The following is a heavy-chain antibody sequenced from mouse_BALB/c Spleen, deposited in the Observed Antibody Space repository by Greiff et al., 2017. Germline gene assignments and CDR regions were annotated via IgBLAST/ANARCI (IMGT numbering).Heavy chain of an antibody. CDR2: ISSGGSYT. J-gene: IGHJ2*01. V-gene: IGHV5-6*03. CDR1: GFTFSSYG. CDR3: ARERNGSSPFDY. Sequence: EVKLVESGGGLVKPGGSLKLSCAASGFTFSSYGMSWVRQTPDKRLEWVATISSGGSYTYYPDSVKGRFTISRDNAKNTLYLQMSSLKSEDTAMYYCARERNGSSPFDYWGQGTTLTVSS. D-gene: IGHD1-1*01.